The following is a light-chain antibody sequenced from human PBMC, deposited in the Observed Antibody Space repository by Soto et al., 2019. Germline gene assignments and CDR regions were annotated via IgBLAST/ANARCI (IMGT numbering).Light chain of an antibody. CDR3: QQSYSTPIYT. Sequence: DIQMTQSPSSLSASVGDRVTITCRASQSITSYLNWYQQKPGKAPKFLIYAASRLQSGVPSRFSGSGFGTDFTLTISSLQPEDFVTYYCQQSYSTPIYTFGQGTKLEIK. CDR1: QSITSY. V-gene: IGKV1-39*01. J-gene: IGKJ2*01. CDR2: AAS.